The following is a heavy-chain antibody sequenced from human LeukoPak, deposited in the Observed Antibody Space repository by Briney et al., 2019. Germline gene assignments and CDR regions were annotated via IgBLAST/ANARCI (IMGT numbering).Heavy chain of an antibody. J-gene: IGHJ3*02. V-gene: IGHV4-31*03. D-gene: IGHD3-10*01. CDR2: IYYSGST. CDR1: GGSISSGGYY. Sequence: SQTLSLTCTVPGGSISSGGYYWSWIRQHPGKGLEWIGYIYYSGSTYYNPSLKSRVTISVDTSKNQFSLKLSSVTAADTAVYYCARDGGLYYYGSGSHAFDIWGQGTMVTVSS. CDR3: ARDGGLYYYGSGSHAFDI.